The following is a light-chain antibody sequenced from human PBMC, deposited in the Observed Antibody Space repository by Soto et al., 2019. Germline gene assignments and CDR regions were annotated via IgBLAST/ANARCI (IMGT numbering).Light chain of an antibody. CDR2: YDN. Sequence: SYELTQPPSVSVAPGKTARITRGGNNIGSKSVHWYQQKPGQAPRLVISYDNDRPSGIPERFSGSDSGNTATLTISRVEVGDEADYYCQVWDSSSDHVVFGGGTKVTVL. CDR3: QVWDSSSDHVV. J-gene: IGLJ3*02. V-gene: IGLV3-21*04. CDR1: NIGSKS.